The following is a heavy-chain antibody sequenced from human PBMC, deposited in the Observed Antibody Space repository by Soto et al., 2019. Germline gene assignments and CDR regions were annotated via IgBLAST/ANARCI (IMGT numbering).Heavy chain of an antibody. J-gene: IGHJ5*01. V-gene: IGHV4-34*01. CDR3: ARFLDGGNSDS. D-gene: IGHD2-21*02. CDR1: CGSLSGYY. Sequence: SETLSLTCAVFCGSLSGYYWTWIRQPPGKGLEWIGEINHSGSTNYNPSLKSRVTVSVDTSKNQFSLKLTSVTAADTALYYCARFLDGGNSDSWGRGTLVTVSS. CDR2: INHSGST.